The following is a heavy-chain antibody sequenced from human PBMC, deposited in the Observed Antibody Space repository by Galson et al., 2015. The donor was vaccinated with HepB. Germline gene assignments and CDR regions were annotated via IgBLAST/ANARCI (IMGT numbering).Heavy chain of an antibody. V-gene: IGHV3-30*18. CDR1: GFTFSYYG. CDR2: MSYDGNHK. J-gene: IGHJ5*02. D-gene: IGHD6-19*01. CDR3: VKDLGVGAVADRFTS. Sequence: SLRLSCATSGFTFSYYGMHWVRQAPGKGLEWVAGMSYDGNHKHYADSVKGRFTISRDNSKNTLYLQMNSLRPDDTAMYYCVKDLGVGAVADRFTSWGQGTLVTVSS.